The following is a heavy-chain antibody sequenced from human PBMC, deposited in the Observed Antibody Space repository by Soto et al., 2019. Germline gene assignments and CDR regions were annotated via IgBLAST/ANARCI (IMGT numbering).Heavy chain of an antibody. CDR1: GYSFTSYW. D-gene: IGHD3-10*01. CDR3: ARSRGDYYYYYYMDV. Sequence: GESLKISCKGSGYSFTSYWIGWVRQMPGKGLEWMGIIYPGDSDTRYSPSFQGQVTISADKSISTAYLQWSSLKASDTAMYYCARSRGDYYYYYYMDVWSKGTTVTVSS. V-gene: IGHV5-51*01. J-gene: IGHJ6*03. CDR2: IYPGDSDT.